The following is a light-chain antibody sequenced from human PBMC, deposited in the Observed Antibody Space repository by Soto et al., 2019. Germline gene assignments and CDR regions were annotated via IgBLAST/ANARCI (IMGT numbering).Light chain of an antibody. CDR1: QSVSSN. J-gene: IGKJ4*01. CDR3: QQYNSGPPLT. V-gene: IGKV3D-15*01. Sequence: EIVMTQSPATLSVSPGERATLSCRASQSVSSNLAWYQQKPGQAPRLLIYGASTRATGIPARFSGSGAGTGFTLTISSLRSKDFAVYYCQQYNSGPPLTFGGGTKVEIK. CDR2: GAS.